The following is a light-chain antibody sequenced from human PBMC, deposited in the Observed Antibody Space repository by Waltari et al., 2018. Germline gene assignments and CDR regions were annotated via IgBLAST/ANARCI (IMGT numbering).Light chain of an antibody. CDR1: QSVSKY. Sequence: EIVWTQSPGSLSLSPGERATLSCRASQSVSKYLAWYHQKPGQAPRLLIYHASSRATGIPDRFSGSGFGTDFSLTSSRLEPEDFAVYYCQKYESLPATFGQGTKVEIK. J-gene: IGKJ1*01. CDR3: QKYESLPAT. V-gene: IGKV3-20*01. CDR2: HAS.